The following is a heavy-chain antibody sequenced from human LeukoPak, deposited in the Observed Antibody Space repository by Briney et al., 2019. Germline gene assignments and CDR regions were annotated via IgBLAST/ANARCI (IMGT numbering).Heavy chain of an antibody. CDR1: GFTFSNYW. CDR2: INQDGSEE. J-gene: IGHJ4*02. D-gene: IGHD1-26*01. Sequence: GGSLRLSCAASGFTFSNYWMSWVRQAAGKGLEWVGNINQDGSEEYYVDSVKGRFTVSRDNAKNSLYLQMNSLRAEDTAVYYCARDGRYISDYWGQGTLVIVSS. V-gene: IGHV3-7*05. CDR3: ARDGRYISDY.